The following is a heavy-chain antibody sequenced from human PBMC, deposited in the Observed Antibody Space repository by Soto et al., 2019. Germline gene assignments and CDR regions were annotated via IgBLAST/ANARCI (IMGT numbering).Heavy chain of an antibody. CDR1: GGSISSSSYY. Sequence: SETLSLTCTVSGGSISSSSYYWGWIRQPPGKGLEWIGSIYYSGSTYYNPSLKSRVTISVDTSKNQFSLKLSSVTAADTAVYYCARHRGYYDILTGYYTELNFDYWGQGTLVTSPQ. D-gene: IGHD3-9*01. V-gene: IGHV4-39*01. CDR3: ARHRGYYDILTGYYTELNFDY. J-gene: IGHJ4*02. CDR2: IYYSGST.